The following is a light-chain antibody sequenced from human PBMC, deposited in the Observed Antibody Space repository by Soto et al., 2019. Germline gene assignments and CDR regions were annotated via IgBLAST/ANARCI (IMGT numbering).Light chain of an antibody. CDR2: GAS. CDR3: HQYGNYGIT. CDR1: QTVRTNY. J-gene: IGKJ5*01. Sequence: EFVLTQSPGTLSLSPGERATLSCRASQTVRTNYLAWYQQKPGQAPRLLIYGASSRAAGIPDRFSGSGSGTDFTLTISRLEPEDFAVYYCHQYGNYGITFGQGTRLEIK. V-gene: IGKV3-20*01.